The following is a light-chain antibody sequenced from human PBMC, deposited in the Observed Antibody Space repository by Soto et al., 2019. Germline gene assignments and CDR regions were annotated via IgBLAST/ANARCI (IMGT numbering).Light chain of an antibody. J-gene: IGKJ1*01. CDR3: QQYNSYLWT. CDR1: QSISSW. CDR2: KAS. Sequence: DIQMTQSPSTLSESVGDRVTITCRASQSISSWLAWYQQKPGKAPKLLIYKASSLESGVPSRFSGSGSGTEFTLTISSLQPHDFATYYCQQYNSYLWTFGQGTKV. V-gene: IGKV1-5*03.